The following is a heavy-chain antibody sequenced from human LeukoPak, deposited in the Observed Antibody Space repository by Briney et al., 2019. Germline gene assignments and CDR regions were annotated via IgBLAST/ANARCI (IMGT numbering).Heavy chain of an antibody. V-gene: IGHV3-30*03. CDR1: GFTFSSYG. CDR2: ISYDGSNK. Sequence: GGSLRLSCAASGFTFSSYGMHWVRQAPGKGLEWVAVISYDGSNKYYADSVKGRFTISRDNSKNTLYLQMNSLRAEDTAVYYCARDLHSDPTLFDYWGQGTLVTVSS. CDR3: ARDLHSDPTLFDY. J-gene: IGHJ4*02.